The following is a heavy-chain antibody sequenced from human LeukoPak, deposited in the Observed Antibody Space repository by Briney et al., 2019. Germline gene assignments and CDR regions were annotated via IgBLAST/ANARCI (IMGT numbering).Heavy chain of an antibody. CDR3: ARDPRAGYSYGYYYYYYMDV. Sequence: APVKVSCKASGYTFTSYYMHWVRQAPGQGLEWMGIINPSGGSTSYAQKFQGRVTMTRDMSTSTVYMELSSLRSEDTAVYYCARDPRAGYSYGYYYYYYMDVWGKGTTVTVSS. J-gene: IGHJ6*03. D-gene: IGHD5-18*01. CDR1: GYTFTSYY. V-gene: IGHV1-46*01. CDR2: INPSGGST.